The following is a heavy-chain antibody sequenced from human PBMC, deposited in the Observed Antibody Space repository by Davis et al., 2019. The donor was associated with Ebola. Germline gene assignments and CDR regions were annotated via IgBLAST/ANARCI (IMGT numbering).Heavy chain of an antibody. CDR3: ARDQSSGWLGGYYFDY. Sequence: GGSLRLSCAASGFTFSSYSMNWVRQAPGKGLEWVSYISSSSSTIYYADSVKGRFTISRDNAKNSLYLQMNSLRDEDTAVYYCARDQSSGWLGGYYFDYWGQGTLVTVSS. D-gene: IGHD6-19*01. CDR1: GFTFSSYS. J-gene: IGHJ4*02. CDR2: ISSSSSTI. V-gene: IGHV3-48*02.